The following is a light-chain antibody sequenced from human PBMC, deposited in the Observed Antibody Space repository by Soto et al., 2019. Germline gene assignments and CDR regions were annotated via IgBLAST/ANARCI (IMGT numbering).Light chain of an antibody. CDR2: KVS. Sequence: VVMTQSPLSLPVTLGQPASISCRSSQSPVYSDGNTYLNWFQQRPGQSPRRLIYKVSNRDSGVPDRFSGSESGTDFTLKISRVEAEDVGVYYCMQGTHWPPTFGQGTKVDIK. CDR3: MQGTHWPPT. V-gene: IGKV2-30*01. J-gene: IGKJ1*01. CDR1: QSPVYSDGNTY.